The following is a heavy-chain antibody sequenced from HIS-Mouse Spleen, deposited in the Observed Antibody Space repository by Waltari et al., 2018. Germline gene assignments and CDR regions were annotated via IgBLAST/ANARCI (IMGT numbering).Heavy chain of an antibody. Sequence: QVQLVESGGGVVQPGRSLRLSWSASGFTFSSYGMLWVRQAPGKGLEWVAVISYDGSNKYYADSVKGRFTISRDNSKNTLYLQMNSLRAEDTAVYYCAKDKHHAFDYWGQGTLVTVSS. CDR2: ISYDGSNK. CDR1: GFTFSSYG. CDR3: AKDKHHAFDY. V-gene: IGHV3-30*18. J-gene: IGHJ4*02.